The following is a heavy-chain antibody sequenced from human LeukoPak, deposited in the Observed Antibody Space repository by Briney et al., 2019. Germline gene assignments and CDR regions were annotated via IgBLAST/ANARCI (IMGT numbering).Heavy chain of an antibody. CDR3: ARGRSSPYYYDSSGYGSFDY. CDR1: GYTFAGYY. V-gene: IGHV1-2*02. D-gene: IGHD3-22*01. CDR2: INPNSGGT. Sequence: GASVKVSCKASGYTFAGYYMHWVRQAPGQGLEWMGWINPNSGGTNYAQKFQGRVTMTRDTSISTAYMELSRLRSDDTAVYYCARGRSSPYYYDSSGYGSFDYWGQGTLVTVSS. J-gene: IGHJ4*02.